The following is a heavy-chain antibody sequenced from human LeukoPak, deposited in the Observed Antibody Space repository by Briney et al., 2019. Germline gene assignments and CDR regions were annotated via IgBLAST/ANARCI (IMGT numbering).Heavy chain of an antibody. CDR3: ARAMYYDFWSGYYTGYFDY. V-gene: IGHV4-39*07. Sequence: SETLSLTCTVSGGSISSSSYYWGWIRQPPGKGLEWIGSIYYSGSTYYNPSLKSRVTISVDTSKNQFSLKLSSVTAADTAVYYCARAMYYDFWSGYYTGYFDYWGQGTLVTVSS. CDR1: GGSISSSSYY. D-gene: IGHD3-3*01. CDR2: IYYSGST. J-gene: IGHJ4*02.